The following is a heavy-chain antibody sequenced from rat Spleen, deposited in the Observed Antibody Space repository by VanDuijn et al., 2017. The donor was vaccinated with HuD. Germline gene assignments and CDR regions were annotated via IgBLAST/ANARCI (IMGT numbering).Heavy chain of an antibody. D-gene: IGHD1-12*02. CDR3: TTDTFYDGTYYPGGFDY. J-gene: IGHJ1*01. CDR1: GFTFNNYW. V-gene: IGHV5-31*01. CDR2: ITNSGGSN. Sequence: EVQLVESGGGRVQPGRSLKLSCVASGFTFNNYWMTWIRQAPGKGLEWVASITNSGGSNYYPDSVKGRFTISRDNAKSTLYLQLDSLRSEDTATYYCTTDTFYDGTYYPGGFDYWGPGTMVTVSS.